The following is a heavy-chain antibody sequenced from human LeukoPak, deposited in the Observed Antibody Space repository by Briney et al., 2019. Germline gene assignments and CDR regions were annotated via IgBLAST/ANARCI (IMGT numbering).Heavy chain of an antibody. Sequence: SETLSLTCAVSGGSLSKNNYYWGWIRQPPGEGLEWIGSIYYTGTTYYNPSLKSRVTISVDTSKNHLSLTLNSVTAADTAVYYCARPGVAMAFDFWGQGALVSVSS. CDR3: ARPGVAMAFDF. V-gene: IGHV4-39*02. J-gene: IGHJ4*02. CDR2: IYYTGTT. D-gene: IGHD5-18*01. CDR1: GGSLSKNNYY.